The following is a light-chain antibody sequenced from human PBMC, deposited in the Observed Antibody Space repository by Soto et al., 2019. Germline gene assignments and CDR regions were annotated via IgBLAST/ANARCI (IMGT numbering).Light chain of an antibody. CDR3: EKYHNPET. CDR2: GVS. V-gene: IGKV3-15*01. CDR1: QSVSSY. J-gene: IGKJ1*01. Sequence: EIVMTQSPATLSVSPGERVTLSCRASQSVSSYLAWYQQKPSQGPRLLIYGVSTRATGIPSRLIGMGSGTEFTLTISSLKTEDFTVFYCEKYHNPETFGQGTKVEN.